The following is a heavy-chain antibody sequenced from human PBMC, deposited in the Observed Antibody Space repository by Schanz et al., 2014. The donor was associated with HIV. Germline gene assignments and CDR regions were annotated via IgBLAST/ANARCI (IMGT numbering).Heavy chain of an antibody. CDR2: IWYDGSNK. Sequence: QVQLVESGGGVVQPGRSLRLSCAASGFTFSSYGMHWVRQAPGKGLEWVAVIWYDGSNKYYADSVKGRFTISRDNSKNTLFLHMNRLRTEDTAIYYCARSPDWAGTDAFDIWGRGTPVTVSS. CDR1: GFTFSSYG. V-gene: IGHV3-33*01. CDR3: ARSPDWAGTDAFDI. D-gene: IGHD6-19*01. J-gene: IGHJ3*02.